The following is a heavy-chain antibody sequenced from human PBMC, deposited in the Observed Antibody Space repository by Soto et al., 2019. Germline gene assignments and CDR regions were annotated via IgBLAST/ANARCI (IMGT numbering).Heavy chain of an antibody. J-gene: IGHJ3*02. V-gene: IGHV1-18*04. CDR2: ISTYNGKA. CDR1: GYTFTSFG. CDR3: AKDGYGNNDGDALHI. Sequence: QGQLVQSGAEVKKPGASVKVSCKASGYTFTSFGITWVRQAPGQGLEWMGWISTYNGKANYAQKLQGRVTVTRDTSTNTAYMELRSLRSDDTSVYYCAKDGYGNNDGDALHILGQGTMVTVSS. D-gene: IGHD4-4*01.